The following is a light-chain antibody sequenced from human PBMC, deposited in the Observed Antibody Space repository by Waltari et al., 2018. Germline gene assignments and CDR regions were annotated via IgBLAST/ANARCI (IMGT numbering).Light chain of an antibody. CDR1: SAFSHFA. CDR3: QTWGTGIYWI. CDR2: LNSDGSH. Sequence: QVVLTQSPSASASLGASVKLTCTLNSAFSHFAIAWHQLQPEQGPGYLMRLNSDGSHTRGDGIPDRFSGSSSGAERYLTISSLQSDDEADYYCQTWGTGIYWIFGGGTKLTVL. V-gene: IGLV4-69*02. J-gene: IGLJ3*02.